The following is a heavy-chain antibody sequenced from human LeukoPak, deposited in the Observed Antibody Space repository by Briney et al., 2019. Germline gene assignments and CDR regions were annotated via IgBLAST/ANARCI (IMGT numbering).Heavy chain of an antibody. Sequence: SETLSLTCAVYGGSFSGYYWSWIRQPPGKGLEWIGEINHSGSTNYNPSLKSRVTISVDTSKNQFSLKLSSVTAADAAVYYCAGLRGYSYGRFDYWGQGTLVTVSS. CDR1: GGSFSGYY. D-gene: IGHD5-18*01. CDR3: AGLRGYSYGRFDY. J-gene: IGHJ4*02. CDR2: INHSGST. V-gene: IGHV4-34*01.